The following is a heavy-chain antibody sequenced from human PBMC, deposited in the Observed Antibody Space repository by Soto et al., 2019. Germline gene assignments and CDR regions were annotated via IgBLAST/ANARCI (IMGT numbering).Heavy chain of an antibody. CDR2: ISGSGGST. V-gene: IGHV3-23*01. D-gene: IGHD3-3*01. Sequence: VGSLRLSCAASGFTFSSYAMSWVRQAPGKGLEWVSAISGSGGSTYYADSVKGRFTISRDNSKNTLYLQMNSLRAEDTAVYYCAKGGGSGYSFGYYGMDVWGQGTTVTVSS. CDR1: GFTFSSYA. CDR3: AKGGGSGYSFGYYGMDV. J-gene: IGHJ6*02.